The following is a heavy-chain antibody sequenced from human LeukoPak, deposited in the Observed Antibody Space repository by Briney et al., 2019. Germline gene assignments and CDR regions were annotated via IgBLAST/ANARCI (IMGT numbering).Heavy chain of an antibody. D-gene: IGHD6-13*01. CDR2: ISYDGSNK. Sequence: GESLRLSCAASGFTFSNYAMHWVRQAPGKGLEWVAVISYDGSNKYYADSVKGRFTISRDNSKNTLYLQMNSLRAEDTAVYYCARDLRQQLVNDAFDIWGQGTMVTVSS. CDR1: GFTFSNYA. V-gene: IGHV3-30-3*01. CDR3: ARDLRQQLVNDAFDI. J-gene: IGHJ3*02.